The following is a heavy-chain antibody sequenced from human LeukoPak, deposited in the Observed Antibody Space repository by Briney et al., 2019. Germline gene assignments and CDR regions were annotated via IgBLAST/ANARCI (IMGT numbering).Heavy chain of an antibody. Sequence: ASVKVSCKASGYTFTIYGISWVRQAPGQGLERMGWISAYNGNTNYAQKLQGRVTMTTDTSTSTAYMELRSLRSDDTAVYYCARDQQWLDPARHGFDYWGQGTLVTVSS. CDR2: ISAYNGNT. CDR1: GYTFTIYG. CDR3: ARDQQWLDPARHGFDY. D-gene: IGHD6-19*01. J-gene: IGHJ4*02. V-gene: IGHV1-18*01.